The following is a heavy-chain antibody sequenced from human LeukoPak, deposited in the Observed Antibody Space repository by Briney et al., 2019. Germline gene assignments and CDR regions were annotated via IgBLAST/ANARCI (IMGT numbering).Heavy chain of an antibody. CDR3: ARDHNYAFDN. Sequence: GGSLRLSCTASGFPFSDYSMNWVREAPGKGLEWISYIGISSGNTKYADSVKGRFTISADNARNSLYLQMNSLRVEDTAVYYCARDHNYAFDNWGQGTLVSVSS. J-gene: IGHJ4*02. CDR1: GFPFSDYS. V-gene: IGHV3-48*04. D-gene: IGHD1-1*01. CDR2: IGISSGNT.